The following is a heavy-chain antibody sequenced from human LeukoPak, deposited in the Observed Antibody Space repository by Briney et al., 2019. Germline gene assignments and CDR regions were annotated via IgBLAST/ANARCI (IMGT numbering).Heavy chain of an antibody. CDR2: ISAYNGDT. CDR1: GYIFTTYG. Sequence: GASVKVSCKASGYIFTTYGISWVRQAPGQGLEWMGWISAYNGDTSYAHKVQGRVTMTTHTSTSTAYMELRSLRSDDTAVYYCARDGSSDASGSYKEYFSYYMDVWGKGTTVTVSS. D-gene: IGHD1-26*01. CDR3: ARDGSSDASGSYKEYFSYYMDV. V-gene: IGHV1-18*01. J-gene: IGHJ6*03.